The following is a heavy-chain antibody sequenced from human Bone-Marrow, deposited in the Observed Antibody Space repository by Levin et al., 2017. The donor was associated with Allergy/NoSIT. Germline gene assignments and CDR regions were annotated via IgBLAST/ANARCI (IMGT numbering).Heavy chain of an antibody. CDR1: GGSISSGGYS. D-gene: IGHD3-9*01. V-gene: IGHV4-30-2*01. CDR3: ARAGYDILTGYHYYMDG. CDR2: IYHSGST. J-gene: IGHJ6*03. Sequence: SQTLSLTCAVSGGSISSGGYSWSWIRQPPGKGLEWIGYIYHSGSTYYNPSLKSRVTISVDRSKNQFSLKLSSVTAADTAVYYCARAGYDILTGYHYYMDGWGKGTTVTVSS.